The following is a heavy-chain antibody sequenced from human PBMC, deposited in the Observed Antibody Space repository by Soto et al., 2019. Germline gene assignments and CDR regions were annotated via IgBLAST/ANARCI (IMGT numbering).Heavy chain of an antibody. CDR2: VSHDGRNT. CDR3: AKGGRQWLVTSDFNY. CDR1: GFTFSDYA. D-gene: IGHD6-19*01. J-gene: IGHJ4*02. Sequence: VQLVESGGGVVQPGRSLRLSCAASGFTFSDYAMHWVRQAPGKGLEWVAVVSHDGRNTHYADSAKGRFTISRDSSKNTVSLEMTSLSAEDTAVYYCAKGGRQWLVTSDFNYWGQGALVTVSS. V-gene: IGHV3-30*18.